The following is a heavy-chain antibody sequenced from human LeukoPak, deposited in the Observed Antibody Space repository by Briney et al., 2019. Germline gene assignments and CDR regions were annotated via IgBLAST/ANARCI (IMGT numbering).Heavy chain of an antibody. Sequence: GASLRLSCVASGFTLSSYAMSWVRQAPGKGLEWVSTIRDSGNSTYYADSVKGRFTISRDNSKNSLYLQMNSLRAEDTAVYYCARDSGYDYNWGQGTLVTVSS. CDR3: ARDSGYDYN. J-gene: IGHJ4*02. CDR2: IRDSGNST. CDR1: GFTLSSYA. V-gene: IGHV3-23*01. D-gene: IGHD5-12*01.